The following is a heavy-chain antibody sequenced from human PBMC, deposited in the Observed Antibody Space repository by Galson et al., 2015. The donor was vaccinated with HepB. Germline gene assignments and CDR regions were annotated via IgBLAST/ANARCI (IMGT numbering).Heavy chain of an antibody. CDR2: LSGDSTYI. CDR3: TRGGVFQKEDDY. Sequence: SLRLSCAASGFTFSTYSMNWVRQAPGKGLEWVSSLSGDSTYIYRADSVKGRFTISGDNAKKSLYLQMNRLRADDTAVYYCTRGGVFQKEDDYWGQGTLVTVSS. CDR1: GFTFSTYS. D-gene: IGHD3-16*01. V-gene: IGHV3-21*01. J-gene: IGHJ4*02.